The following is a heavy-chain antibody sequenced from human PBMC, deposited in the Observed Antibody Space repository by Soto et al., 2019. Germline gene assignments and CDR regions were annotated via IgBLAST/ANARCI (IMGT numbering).Heavy chain of an antibody. J-gene: IGHJ4*02. V-gene: IGHV1-3*01. CDR3: ATALRFVDYLLKR. CDR1: GYTLTTYP. CDR2: ITGASGDT. D-gene: IGHD3-9*01. Sequence: ASVKVSCKASGYTLTTYPLHWVRQAPGQSLEWMGYITGASGDTRYSQKFHDRVTITRDTSANTAYLELNSLTSEDTAVYYCATALRFVDYLLKRWGQGTLVTVSS.